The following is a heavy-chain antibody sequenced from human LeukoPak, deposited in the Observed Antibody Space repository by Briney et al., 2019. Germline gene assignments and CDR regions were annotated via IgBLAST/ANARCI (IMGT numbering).Heavy chain of an antibody. CDR1: GYTFTCCA. D-gene: IGHD3-10*01. CDR2: INTDNGDT. V-gene: IGHV1-3*04. CDR3: ARGRGTSWDRAPLDY. Sequence: ASVKVSCKASGYTFTCCAIHWVRQAPGQRLEWMGWINTDNGDTKYSQKFQGRVTITRDTSASTAYMELRSLRSDDTAVYYCARGRGTSWDRAPLDYWGQGTLVTVSS. J-gene: IGHJ4*02.